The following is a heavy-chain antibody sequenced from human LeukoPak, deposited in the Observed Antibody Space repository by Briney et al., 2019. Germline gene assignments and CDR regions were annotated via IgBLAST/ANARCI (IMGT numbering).Heavy chain of an antibody. J-gene: IGHJ4*02. CDR2: IHTRGSS. CDR1: GGSISNYH. V-gene: IGHV4-4*07. Sequence: SETLSLTCTVSGGSISNYHWSWIRQPAGKGLEWNGQIHTRGSSNYNPPLTSRVTMSIDTPENQLSLTIRSVTAADTAVYYCARRDISSGWSFDYWGQGTLVTVSS. D-gene: IGHD6-19*01. CDR3: ARRDISSGWSFDY.